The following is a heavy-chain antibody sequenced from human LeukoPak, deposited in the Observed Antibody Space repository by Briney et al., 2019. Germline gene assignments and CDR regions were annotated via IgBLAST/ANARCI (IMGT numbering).Heavy chain of an antibody. V-gene: IGHV3-21*04. CDR2: ISSSSTYI. D-gene: IGHD3-22*01. CDR3: ASIPTYYYDSSGSAVDY. CDR1: GFTFTSYS. J-gene: IGHJ4*02. Sequence: PGGSLRLSCAASGFTFTSYSMNWVRQAPGRGLEWVSSISSSSTYIYYADSVKGRFTISRDNAKNSLYLQMNSLRAEDTAVYYCASIPTYYYDSSGSAVDYWGQGTLVTVSS.